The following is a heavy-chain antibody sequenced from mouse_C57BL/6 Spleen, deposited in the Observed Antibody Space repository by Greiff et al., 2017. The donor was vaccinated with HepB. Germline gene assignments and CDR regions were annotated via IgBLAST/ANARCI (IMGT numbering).Heavy chain of an antibody. CDR2: ISDGGSNT. D-gene: IGHD2-2*01. J-gene: IGHJ1*03. CDR3: ARAGYGYDDWYFEV. V-gene: IGHV5-4*03. Sequence: EVKLMESGGGLVKPGGSLKLSCAASGFTFSSYAMSWVSQTTEKGLEWVANISDGGSNTYYPDNVKGRVTMTRDNAKNKLYLQMSNLTSEDTAVYYCARAGYGYDDWYFEVWGTGTTVTVSS. CDR1: GFTFSSYA.